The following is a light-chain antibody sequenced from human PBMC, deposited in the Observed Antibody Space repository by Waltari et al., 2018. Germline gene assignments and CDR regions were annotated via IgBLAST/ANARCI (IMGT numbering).Light chain of an antibody. V-gene: IGLV3-25*03. Sequence: SPGLTQPPSVSVSPGQTAIIPCSGDELADKYIYWFQQKSGQAPVVVIRRNTGRPSGIPERFSASDSGTTGTLVISGVQAEDEADYYCQSADDSGNHVLFGGGTRLTVL. J-gene: IGLJ2*01. CDR1: ELADKY. CDR2: RNT. CDR3: QSADDSGNHVL.